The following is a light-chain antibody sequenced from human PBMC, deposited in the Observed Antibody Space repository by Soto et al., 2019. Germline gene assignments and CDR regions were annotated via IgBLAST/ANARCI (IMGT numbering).Light chain of an antibody. CDR3: WSYACNGALV. CDR1: GGDVGNYDL. CDR2: EAN. Sequence: QSALTQPASVSGSPGKSITISCAGSGGDVGNYDLLSWYQQIPGKAPKLIIVEANRRPSGVPDLFSSSKSCNTASLTISGLKAEDEADFFCWSYACNGALVFGGGTKLTVL. J-gene: IGLJ3*02. V-gene: IGLV2-23*01.